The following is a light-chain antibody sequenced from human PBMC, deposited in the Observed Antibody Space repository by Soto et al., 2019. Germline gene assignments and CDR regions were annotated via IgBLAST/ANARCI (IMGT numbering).Light chain of an antibody. J-gene: IGLJ2*01. CDR3: SSYVGTYGLL. Sequence: QSALTQPRSVSGSPGQSVTISCTGTSSDVGNYNYVSWYRHHPGKAPKVLIYDVSKRPSGVPDRFSGSKSGNTASLTVSGLQAEDEADDYCSSYVGTYGLLFCGGTKVTVL. CDR2: DVS. V-gene: IGLV2-11*01. CDR1: SSDVGNYNY.